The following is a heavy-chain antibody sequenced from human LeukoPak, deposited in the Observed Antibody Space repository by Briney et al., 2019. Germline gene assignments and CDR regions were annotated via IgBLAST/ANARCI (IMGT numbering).Heavy chain of an antibody. J-gene: IGHJ5*02. Sequence: GGSLRLSCEASGFNFSSYAMHWVRQAPGKGLEWLAFVSYDGRNKYSADSVKGRFTISRDNSKNTLYLQMNSLTSEDTAVYFCARDRAVIMVRGGYNWFDPWGQGTLVTVSS. CDR3: ARDRAVIMVRGGYNWFDP. V-gene: IGHV3-30*04. D-gene: IGHD3-10*01. CDR2: VSYDGRNK. CDR1: GFNFSSYA.